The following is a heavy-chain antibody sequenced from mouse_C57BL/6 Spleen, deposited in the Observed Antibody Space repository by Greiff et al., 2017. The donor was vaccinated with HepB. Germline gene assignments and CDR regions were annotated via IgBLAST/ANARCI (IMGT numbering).Heavy chain of an antibody. V-gene: IGHV3-1*01. J-gene: IGHJ2*01. D-gene: IGHD3-3*01. CDR2: ISYSGST. Sequence: EVQLQQSGPGMVKPSQSLSLTCTVTGYSITSGYDWHWIRHFPGNKLEWMGYISYSGSTNYNPSLKSRISITHDTSKNHFFLKLNSVTTEDTATYYCARKGPHYFDYWGQGTTLTVSS. CDR3: ARKGPHYFDY. CDR1: GYSITSGYD.